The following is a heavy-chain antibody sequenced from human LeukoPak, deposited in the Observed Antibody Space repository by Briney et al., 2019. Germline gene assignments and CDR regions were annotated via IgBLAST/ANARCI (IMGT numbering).Heavy chain of an antibody. CDR3: ARENFYDSSGYDAFDI. CDR1: GFTVSSNY. Sequence: GGSLRLSCAASGFTVSSNYMSWVRQAPGKGLEWVSSISSSTAYIYYADSVKGRFTISRDNAKNPLYLQMNSLRAEDTAVYYCARENFYDSSGYDAFDIWGQGTMVTVSS. V-gene: IGHV3-21*01. CDR2: ISSSTAYI. J-gene: IGHJ3*02. D-gene: IGHD3-22*01.